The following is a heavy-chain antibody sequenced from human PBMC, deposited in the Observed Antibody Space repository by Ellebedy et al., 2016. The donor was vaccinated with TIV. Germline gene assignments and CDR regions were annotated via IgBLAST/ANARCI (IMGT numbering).Heavy chain of an antibody. CDR1: GCSISSYY. J-gene: IGHJ4*02. CDR3: ARFFESGSTGDY. Sequence: MPSETLSLTCTVSGCSISSYYWSWIRQPPGKGLEWTGYFYNSVNTIYNPSLKSRVSMSVDTSKNQVSLKLRSVTAEDTAVYYCARFFESGSTGDYWGQGTLVTVSS. D-gene: IGHD3-10*01. V-gene: IGHV4-59*08. CDR2: FYNSVNT.